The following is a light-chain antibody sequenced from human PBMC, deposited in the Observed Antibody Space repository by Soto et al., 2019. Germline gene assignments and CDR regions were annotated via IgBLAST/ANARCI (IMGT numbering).Light chain of an antibody. Sequence: SYELTQPPSVSVSPGQTASITCSGDKLGDKYACWYQQKPGQSPVLVIYQDSKRPSGIPERFSGSNSGNTATLTISGTQAXDEAXXYCQAWDSSTVVFGGGTKVTVL. CDR1: KLGDKY. J-gene: IGLJ2*01. V-gene: IGLV3-1*01. CDR3: QAWDSSTVV. CDR2: QDS.